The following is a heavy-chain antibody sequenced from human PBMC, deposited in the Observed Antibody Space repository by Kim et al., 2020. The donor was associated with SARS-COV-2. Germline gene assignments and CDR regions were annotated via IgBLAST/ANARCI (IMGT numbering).Heavy chain of an antibody. Sequence: ASVKVSCKASGYTFTSYAMHWVRQAPGQRLEWMGWINAGNGNTKYSQKFQGRVTITRDTSASTAYMELSSLRSEDTAVYYCARAKRAALAGPYYYGMDVWGQGTTVTVSS. J-gene: IGHJ6*02. D-gene: IGHD3-10*01. CDR2: INAGNGNT. CDR3: ARAKRAALAGPYYYGMDV. CDR1: GYTFTSYA. V-gene: IGHV1-3*01.